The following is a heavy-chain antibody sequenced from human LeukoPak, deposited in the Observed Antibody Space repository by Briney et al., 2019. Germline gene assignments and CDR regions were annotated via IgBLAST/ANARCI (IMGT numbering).Heavy chain of an antibody. CDR2: IRYDGSNK. CDR1: GFTFSSYG. Sequence: GGSLRLPCAASGFTFSSYGMHWVRQAPGKGLEWVAFIRYDGSNKYYADSVKGRFTISRDNSKNTLYLQTNSLRSDDTAVYYCARVGGYSGYVQHKGNYYYYYMDVWGKGTTVTVSS. CDR3: ARVGGYSGYVQHKGNYYYYYMDV. J-gene: IGHJ6*03. V-gene: IGHV3-30*02. D-gene: IGHD5-12*01.